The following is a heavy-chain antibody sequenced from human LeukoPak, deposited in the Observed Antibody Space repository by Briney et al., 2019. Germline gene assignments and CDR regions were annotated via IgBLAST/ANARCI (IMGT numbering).Heavy chain of an antibody. CDR3: AREGYSTSPPYYYYYMDV. J-gene: IGHJ6*03. D-gene: IGHD6-6*01. CDR2: TNPNSGGT. V-gene: IGHV1-2*02. Sequence: ASVKVSCXASGYTFTGYYMHWVRRAPGQGLEWMGWTNPNSGGTNYAQKFQGRVTMTRDTSISTAYMELSRLRSDDTAVYYCAREGYSTSPPYYYYYMDVWGKGTTVTVSS. CDR1: GYTFTGYY.